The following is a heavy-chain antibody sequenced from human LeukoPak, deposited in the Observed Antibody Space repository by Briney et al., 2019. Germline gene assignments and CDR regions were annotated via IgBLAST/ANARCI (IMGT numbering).Heavy chain of an antibody. CDR3: ARGGGYSSSLCFDP. V-gene: IGHV1-2*02. CDR1: GYTFTGYY. CDR2: INPNSGGT. Sequence: ASVKVSCKASGYTFTGYYIYWVRQAPGQGLEYMGWINPNSGGTNYAQKFQGRVTMTRDTSISTAYMELSRLRSDDTAVYYCARGGGYSSSLCFDPWGQGTLVTVSS. D-gene: IGHD6-6*01. J-gene: IGHJ5*02.